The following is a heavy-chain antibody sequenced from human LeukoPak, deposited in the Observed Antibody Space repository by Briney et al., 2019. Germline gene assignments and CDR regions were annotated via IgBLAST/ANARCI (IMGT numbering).Heavy chain of an antibody. Sequence: SETLSLTCTVSGGSINSANYYWGWIRQPPGKGLEWIVYYSGSAYYSSSLKSRLTISVDTSKNQFSLKLRSVTAADTAVYYCARDSVGATWHDAFDIWGQGTMATVSS. J-gene: IGHJ3*02. CDR1: GGSINSANYY. V-gene: IGHV4-39*07. D-gene: IGHD1-26*01. CDR3: ARDSVGATWHDAFDI. CDR2: YYSGSA.